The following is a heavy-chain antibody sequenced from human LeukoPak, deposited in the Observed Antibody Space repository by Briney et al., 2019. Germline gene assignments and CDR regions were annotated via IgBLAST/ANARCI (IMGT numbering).Heavy chain of an antibody. CDR1: VESFSGSY. Sequence: SETLSLTCGVSVESFSGSYWGWIRQPPGKGLEWIGEINLSGSTNYNSSLTSRVTISLDTSKNQFSLNLRSVTTADPAVYYCARVSISLFGVVTAHFDSWGQGTLVAVSS. CDR3: ARVSISLFGVVTAHFDS. J-gene: IGHJ4*02. V-gene: IGHV4-34*01. CDR2: INLSGST. D-gene: IGHD3-3*01.